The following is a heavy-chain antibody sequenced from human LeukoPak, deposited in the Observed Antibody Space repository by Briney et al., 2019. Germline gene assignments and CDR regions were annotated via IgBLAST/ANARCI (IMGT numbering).Heavy chain of an antibody. V-gene: IGHV4-39*07. CDR3: ASRGSSWYSYDY. CDR1: GGSISSSSYY. J-gene: IGHJ4*02. CDR2: IYYSGST. D-gene: IGHD6-13*01. Sequence: PSETLSLTFTVSGGSISSSSYYWGWIRQPPGKGLEWIGSIYYSGSTYYNPSLKSRVTISVDTSKNQFSLKLSSVTAADTAVYYCASRGSSWYSYDYWGQGTLVTVSS.